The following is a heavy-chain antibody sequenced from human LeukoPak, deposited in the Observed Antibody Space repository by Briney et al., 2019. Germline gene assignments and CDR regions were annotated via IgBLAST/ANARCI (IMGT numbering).Heavy chain of an antibody. Sequence: PSETLSLTCTVSGGSIRSSSYYWGWIRQPPGKGLEWIGSIYYSGSTYYNPSLKSRLTISVDTSKNQFSLKLSSVTAADTAVYYCAGTYYYDSSGYYHYSLWGQGTLVTVSS. V-gene: IGHV4-39*07. J-gene: IGHJ4*02. CDR2: IYYSGST. CDR3: AGTYYYDSSGYYHYSL. D-gene: IGHD3-22*01. CDR1: GGSIRSSSYY.